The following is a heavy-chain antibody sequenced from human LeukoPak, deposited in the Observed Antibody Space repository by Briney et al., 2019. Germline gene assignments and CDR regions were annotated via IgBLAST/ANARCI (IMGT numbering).Heavy chain of an antibody. CDR2: IYTSGST. CDR3: AREMGQQLAFYYYYYMDV. CDR1: GGSLSSGSYY. J-gene: IGHJ6*03. Sequence: SQTLSLTCTVPGGSLSSGSYYWSWVRQPAGKGLEWHERIYTSGSTNYNPSLKSRVTISVDTSKNQFSLKLSSVTAADTAVYYCAREMGQQLAFYYYYYMDVWGKGTTVTVSS. V-gene: IGHV4-61*02. D-gene: IGHD6-13*01.